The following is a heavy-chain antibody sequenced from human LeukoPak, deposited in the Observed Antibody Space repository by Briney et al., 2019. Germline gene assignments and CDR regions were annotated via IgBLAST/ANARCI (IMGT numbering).Heavy chain of an antibody. CDR1: GGSISGYY. Sequence: SETLSLTCTVAGGSISGYYWSWIRQPPGKGLEWIGYMYHSGSTNYNPSLKSRVTISVDTSKNQFSLKLSSVTAADTAVYYCASHREGSSGYFGYWGQGTLVTVSS. J-gene: IGHJ4*02. CDR3: ASHREGSSGYFGY. CDR2: MYHSGST. V-gene: IGHV4-59*08. D-gene: IGHD3-22*01.